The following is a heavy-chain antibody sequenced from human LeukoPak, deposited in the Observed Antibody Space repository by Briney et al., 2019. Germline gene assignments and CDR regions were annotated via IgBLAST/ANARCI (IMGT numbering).Heavy chain of an antibody. V-gene: IGHV4-59*01. CDR2: IYYSGST. CDR3: ARGNYYDSSGYYRLFDY. J-gene: IGHJ4*02. CDR1: GGSISSYY. Sequence: SETLSLACTVSGGSISSYYWTRIRQPPGKGLEWIGYIYYSGSTNYNPSLKSRVTISIDTTKNQFSLKLSSVTAADTAVYYCARGNYYDSSGYYRLFDYWGQGTLVTVSS. D-gene: IGHD3-22*01.